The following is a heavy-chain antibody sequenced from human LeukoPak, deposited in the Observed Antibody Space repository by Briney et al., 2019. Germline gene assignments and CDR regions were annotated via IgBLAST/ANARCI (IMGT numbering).Heavy chain of an antibody. D-gene: IGHD1-26*01. J-gene: IGHJ4*02. CDR3: ARDSGSYRGFDY. CDR2: ISSRGSSI. V-gene: IGHV3-48*03. Sequence: PGGSLRLSCAASEFTFSSYEMNWVRQAPGKGLELISFISSRGSSIYYADSVKGRFTISRDNAKNSLYLQMNSLRAEDTAVYYCARDSGSYRGFDYWGQGTLVTVSS. CDR1: EFTFSSYE.